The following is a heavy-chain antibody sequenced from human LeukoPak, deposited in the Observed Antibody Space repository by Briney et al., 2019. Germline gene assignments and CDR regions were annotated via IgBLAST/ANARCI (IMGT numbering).Heavy chain of an antibody. CDR3: ARAYRSGENDAFDI. J-gene: IGHJ3*02. CDR1: GFTFSSYS. V-gene: IGHV3-21*01. D-gene: IGHD2-15*01. CDR2: ISSSSSYI. Sequence: GGSLRLSCAASGFTFSSYSMNWVRQAPGKGLEWVSSISSSSSYIYYADSVKGRFTISRDNAKHSLYLQMNSLRAEDTAVYYCARAYRSGENDAFDIWGQGTMVTVSS.